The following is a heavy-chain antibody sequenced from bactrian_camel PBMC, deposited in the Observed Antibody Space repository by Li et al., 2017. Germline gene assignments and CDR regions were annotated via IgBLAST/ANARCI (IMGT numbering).Heavy chain of an antibody. Sequence: HVQLVESGGGLVQPGGSLRLSCTGPGLSSNNCGVDWFRQAAGKQREWVSSRTTEGATSYADSVQGRFTISEDKAKDTFYLQMNSLKSEDTALYHCATLVSHIASMNRFPIWGQGTQVTVS. CDR2: RTTEGAT. CDR1: GLSSNNCG. J-gene: IGHJ4*01. V-gene: IGHV3S53*01. D-gene: IGHD4*01. CDR3: ATLVSHIASMNRFPI.